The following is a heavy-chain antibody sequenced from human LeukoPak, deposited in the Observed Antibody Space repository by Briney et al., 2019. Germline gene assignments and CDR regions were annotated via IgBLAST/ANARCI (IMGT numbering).Heavy chain of an antibody. CDR2: INLSAGTT. D-gene: IGHD1-26*01. Sequence: APVKVSRKASGYTLTGYYMHWVRQAPGQGLGWMGVINLSAGTTNYAQKFQGRVTMTRDMSTSTVYMELSSLTSEDTAVYYCAREMGGGSTMGYFYYWGQGTLVTVSS. J-gene: IGHJ4*02. CDR3: AREMGGGSTMGYFYY. V-gene: IGHV1-46*01. CDR1: GYTLTGYY.